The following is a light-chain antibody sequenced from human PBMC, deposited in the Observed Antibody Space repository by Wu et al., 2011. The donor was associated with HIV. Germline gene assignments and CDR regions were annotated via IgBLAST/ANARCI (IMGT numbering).Light chain of an antibody. V-gene: IGKV3-20*01. J-gene: IGKJ1*01. CDR2: GAS. Sequence: EIVLTQSPGTLSLSPGERATLSCRASQSVSSSYLAWYQQKPGQAPRLLIYGASSRATGIPDRFSGSGSGTDFTLTISRLEPEDFAVYYXQQYGSSPTFGQGTKV. CDR1: QSVSSSY. CDR3: QQYGSSPT.